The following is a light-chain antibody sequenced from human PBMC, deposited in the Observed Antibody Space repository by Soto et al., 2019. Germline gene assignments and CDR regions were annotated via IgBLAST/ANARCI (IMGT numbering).Light chain of an antibody. Sequence: IVLTQSPGTLSLSPGEGATLSCRASQSVPKNYLGWYKQKTGQAPRLLIYDVSNRATYVPDRFSGSGSETDFTLTMSGLEPADFAVYYCQQYATAPLTFGGGTKLEIK. V-gene: IGKV3-20*01. J-gene: IGKJ4*01. CDR2: DVS. CDR1: QSVPKNY. CDR3: QQYATAPLT.